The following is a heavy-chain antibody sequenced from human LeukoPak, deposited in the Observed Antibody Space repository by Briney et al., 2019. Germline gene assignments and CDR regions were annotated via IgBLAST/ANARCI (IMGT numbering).Heavy chain of an antibody. D-gene: IGHD3-22*01. CDR2: IIPIFGTA. CDR3: ARDRYDSSGYYVDY. CDR1: GGTFSSYA. J-gene: IGHJ4*02. V-gene: IGHV1-69*01. Sequence: GASVKASCXASGGTFSSYAISWVRQAPGQGLEWMGGIIPIFGTANYAQKFQGRVTITADESTSTAYMELSSLRSEDTAVYYCARDRYDSSGYYVDYWGQGTLVTVSS.